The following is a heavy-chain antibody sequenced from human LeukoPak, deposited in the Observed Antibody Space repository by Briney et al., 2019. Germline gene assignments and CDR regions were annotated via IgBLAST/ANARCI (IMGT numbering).Heavy chain of an antibody. CDR2: TYYRSKWHT. J-gene: IGHJ4*02. CDR1: GDSFSSNSAA. CDR3: ARSTGPIDY. Sequence: SQTLSLTCAISGDSFSSNSAAWNWIRQSPSRGLEWLGRTYYRSKWHTYYAASVKSRIAINRDTSKNQFSLQLNSVTPEDTAVYYCARSTGPIDYWGQGTLVTVSS. D-gene: IGHD1-1*01. V-gene: IGHV6-1*01.